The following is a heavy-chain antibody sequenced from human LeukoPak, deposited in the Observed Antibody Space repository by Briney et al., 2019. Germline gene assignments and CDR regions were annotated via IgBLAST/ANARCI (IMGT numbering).Heavy chain of an antibody. CDR2: INPNNGNT. CDR3: ARDFVFRNYYDSSGYYPIDY. D-gene: IGHD3-22*01. CDR1: GYTFTGYY. V-gene: IGHV1-18*04. J-gene: IGHJ4*02. Sequence: ASVKVSCKASGYTFTGYYMHWVRQAPGQGLEWMGWINPNNGNTNYAQKLQGRVTMTTDTSTSTAYMELRSLRSDDTAVYYCARDFVFRNYYDSSGYYPIDYWGQGTLVTVSS.